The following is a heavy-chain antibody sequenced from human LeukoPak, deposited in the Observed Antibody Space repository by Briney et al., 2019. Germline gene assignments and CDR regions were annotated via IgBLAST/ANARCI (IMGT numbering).Heavy chain of an antibody. D-gene: IGHD6-6*01. J-gene: IGHJ1*01. CDR1: GFTFSSYS. CDR2: ISSSSSYI. Sequence: GRSLRLSCAASGFTFSSYSMNWVRQAPGKGLEWVSSISSSSSYIYYADSVKGRFTISRDNAKNSLYLQMNSLRAEDTAVYYCARSASRGRLNGVGSPHSSSIYFQHWGQGTLVTVSS. CDR3: ARSASRGRLNGVGSPHSSSIYFQH. V-gene: IGHV3-21*01.